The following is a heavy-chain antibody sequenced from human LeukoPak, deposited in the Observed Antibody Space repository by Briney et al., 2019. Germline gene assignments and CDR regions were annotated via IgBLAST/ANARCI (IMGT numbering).Heavy chain of an antibody. V-gene: IGHV4-34*01. J-gene: IGHJ4*02. D-gene: IGHD1-7*01. CDR2: INNSGST. CDR1: GGSFSGYY. CDR3: ARGPGITGTTYGYYFDY. Sequence: SETLSLTCAVYGGSFSGYYWSWIRQPPGKGREWIGEINNSGSTNYNPPLKSRVTISVDTSKNQFSLRLSSVTAADTAVYYCARGPGITGTTYGYYFDYWGQGTLVTVSS.